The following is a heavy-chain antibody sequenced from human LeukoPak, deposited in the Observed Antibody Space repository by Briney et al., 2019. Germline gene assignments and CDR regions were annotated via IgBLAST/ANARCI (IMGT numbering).Heavy chain of an antibody. J-gene: IGHJ4*02. CDR1: GFTFSRYW. V-gene: IGHV3-74*01. CDR2: IRDDGRST. CDR3: AGMKLLGTTAATDY. Sequence: GGSLRLSCAVSGFTFSRYWMHWVRHATGKGLVWVSRIRDDGRSTDYADTVKGRFAISRDNDKNTLFLQMNRLRAEDTALYYCAGMKLLGTTAATDYWGQGALGTVSS. D-gene: IGHD1-26*01.